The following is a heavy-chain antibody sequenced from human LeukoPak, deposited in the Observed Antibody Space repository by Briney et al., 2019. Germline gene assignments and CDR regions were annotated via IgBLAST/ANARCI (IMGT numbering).Heavy chain of an antibody. Sequence: SETLSLTCTVAAGSISRSSYYWGWIRQPPGKGLEWIGSIDSSGISYYTPSLKSRVTISVDTSKNQFSLKLNTVSAADTSVYYCVSHGDYGDPFDYWGQGTLVTVSS. CDR3: VSHGDYGDPFDY. J-gene: IGHJ4*02. CDR1: AGSISRSSYY. D-gene: IGHD4-17*01. CDR2: IDSSGIS. V-gene: IGHV4-39*01.